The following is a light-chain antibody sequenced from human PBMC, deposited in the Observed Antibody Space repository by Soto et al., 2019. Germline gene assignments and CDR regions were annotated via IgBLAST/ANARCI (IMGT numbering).Light chain of an antibody. CDR2: GAS. CDR3: QQSDSTPLT. J-gene: IGKJ1*01. V-gene: IGKV1-39*01. CDR1: QSISSY. Sequence: DIQMTQSPSSLSASIGDRVTITCRASQSISSYLNWYQQKPGKAPKLLIYGASSLQSGVPSRFSGSGFGTDFTLTISTLQPEDFATYFCQQSDSTPLTFGQGTKVELK.